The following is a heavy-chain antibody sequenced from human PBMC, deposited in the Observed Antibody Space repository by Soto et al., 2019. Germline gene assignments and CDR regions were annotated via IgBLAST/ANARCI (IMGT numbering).Heavy chain of an antibody. J-gene: IGHJ5*02. V-gene: IGHV1-18*01. D-gene: IGHD3-10*01. CDR3: ARDSTMVRGVIITDHWFDP. CDR2: ISAYNGNT. Sequence: QVQLVQSGAEVKKPGASVKVSCKASGYTFTSYGISWVRQAPGQGLEWMGWISAYNGNTNYAQKLQGRVTMTTDTXXSXAXXELRSLRSDDTAVYYCARDSTMVRGVIITDHWFDPWGQGTLVTVSS. CDR1: GYTFTSYG.